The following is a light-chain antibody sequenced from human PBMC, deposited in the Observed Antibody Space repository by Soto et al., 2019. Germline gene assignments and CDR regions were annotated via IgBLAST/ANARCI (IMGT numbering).Light chain of an antibody. Sequence: ERVMTPYPPTLSVSPGERTTLSCRASQSITTNVAWFQQKPGQAPSLLIFRASVRASGVPARFSGSGSVTELTLTISSLQSEDFEVYFCHQYENWPKTFGQGTKVEI. CDR3: HQYENWPKT. J-gene: IGKJ1*01. CDR2: RAS. V-gene: IGKV3-15*01. CDR1: QSITTN.